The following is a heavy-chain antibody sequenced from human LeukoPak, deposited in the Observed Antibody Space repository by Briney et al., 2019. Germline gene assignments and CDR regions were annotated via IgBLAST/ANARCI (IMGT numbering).Heavy chain of an antibody. CDR3: ARDQEGFDY. V-gene: IGHV1-46*01. Sequence: APVKVSCKASGYTLTNNYLHWVRQAPGQGLEWMGMIYPRDGSTSYAQNFQGRVTVTRDTSTTTVHMELRGLRSEDTAVYYCARDQEGFDYWGQGTVVTVSS. CDR2: IYPRDGST. J-gene: IGHJ4*02. CDR1: GYTLTNNY.